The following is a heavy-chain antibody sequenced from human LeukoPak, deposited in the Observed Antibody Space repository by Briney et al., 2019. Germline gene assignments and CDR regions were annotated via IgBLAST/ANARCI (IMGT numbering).Heavy chain of an antibody. D-gene: IGHD3-3*01. Sequence: PGGSLRLSCAASGFTFSNAWMSWVRQAPGKGLEWVGRIKSKTDGGTTDYAAPVKGRFTISRDDSKNTLYLQMNSLKTEDTAVYYCTTETTKYYDFWSGPPDYWGQGTLVTVSS. J-gene: IGHJ4*02. CDR2: IKSKTDGGTT. CDR1: GFTFSNAW. V-gene: IGHV3-15*01. CDR3: TTETTKYYDFWSGPPDY.